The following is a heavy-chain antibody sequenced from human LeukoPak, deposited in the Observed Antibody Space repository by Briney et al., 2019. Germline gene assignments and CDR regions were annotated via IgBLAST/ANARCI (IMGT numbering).Heavy chain of an antibody. J-gene: IGHJ4*02. V-gene: IGHV4-34*01. CDR3: ARGGLSGSYAPPFFDY. Sequence: PSETLSLTCAVYGGSFSGYYWSWIRQPPGKGLEWIGEINHSGSTNYNPSLKSRVTISVDTSKNQFSLKLSSVTAADTAVYYCARGGLSGSYAPPFFDYWGQGTPVTVSS. D-gene: IGHD1-26*01. CDR1: GGSFSGYY. CDR2: INHSGST.